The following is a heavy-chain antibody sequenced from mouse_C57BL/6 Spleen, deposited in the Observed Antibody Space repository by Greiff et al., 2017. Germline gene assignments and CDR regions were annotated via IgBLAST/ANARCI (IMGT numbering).Heavy chain of an antibody. CDR1: GYTFTSYW. V-gene: IGHV1-69*01. CDR2: IDPSDSYT. D-gene: IGHD1-1*01. Sequence: QVQLQQPGAELVMPGASVKLSCKASGYTFTSYWMHWVKQRPGQGLEWIGEIDPSDSYTNYNQKFKGQSTLPVDKSFSTAYMQLSSLTSEDAAVYYCARRRIYYGSSYDGYFDVWGTGTTVTVSS. CDR3: ARRRIYYGSSYDGYFDV. J-gene: IGHJ1*03.